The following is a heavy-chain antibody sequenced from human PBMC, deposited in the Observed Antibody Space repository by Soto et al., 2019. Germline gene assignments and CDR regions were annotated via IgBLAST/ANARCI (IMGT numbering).Heavy chain of an antibody. CDR3: ARDLREGPTPWDY. J-gene: IGHJ4*02. Sequence: QVHLVQSGAEVRQPGASVKVSCKASGYTFTNHYMHWVRQAPGQGLEWMGVINPRDGSTSYAQKFRRRLAMTREMSTTTLYMDLSSLRSEDTALYYCARDLREGPTPWDYGGQGTLVTVSS. CDR1: GYTFTNHY. CDR2: INPRDGST. D-gene: IGHD3-16*01. V-gene: IGHV1-46*01.